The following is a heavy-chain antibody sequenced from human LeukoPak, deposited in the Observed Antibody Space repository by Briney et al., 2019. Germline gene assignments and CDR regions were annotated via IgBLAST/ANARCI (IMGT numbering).Heavy chain of an antibody. D-gene: IGHD3-3*01. CDR2: IYSGGST. CDR1: GFTVSSNY. V-gene: IGHV3-66*02. CDR3: AKRMSDFWSGTFDAFDI. Sequence: GGSLRLSCAASGFTVSSNYMSWVRQAPGKGLEWVSVIYSGGSTYYTDSVTGRFTISRDNSKNTLYLQMNSLRAEDTAVYYCAKRMSDFWSGTFDAFDIWGQGTMVTVSS. J-gene: IGHJ3*02.